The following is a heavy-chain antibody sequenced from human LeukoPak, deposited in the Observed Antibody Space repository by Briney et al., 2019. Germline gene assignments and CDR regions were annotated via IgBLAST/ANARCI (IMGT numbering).Heavy chain of an antibody. CDR3: ARALRVRGIIITGYYYYMDV. CDR2: IYTSGST. V-gene: IGHV4-61*02. Sequence: SQTLSLTCTVSGGSISSGSYYWSWIRQPAGMGLEWIGRIYTSGSTNYNPSLKSRVTISVDTSKNQFSLKLSSVTAADTAVYYCARALRVRGIIITGYYYYMDVWGKGTTVTVSS. CDR1: GGSISSGSYY. J-gene: IGHJ6*03. D-gene: IGHD3-10*01.